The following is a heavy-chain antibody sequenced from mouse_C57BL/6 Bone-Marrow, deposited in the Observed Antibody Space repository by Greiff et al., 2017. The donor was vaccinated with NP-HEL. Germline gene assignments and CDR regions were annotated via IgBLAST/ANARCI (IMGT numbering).Heavy chain of an antibody. D-gene: IGHD4-1*02. CDR1: GFNIKDYY. Sequence: VQLQQSGAELVRPGASVKLSCTASGFNIKDYYMHWVKQRPDQGLEWIGRIDPEDGDTEYAPKFQGKATMTSDTSSSTAYLQLSSLTSEDTAVYYCTTPTGPSGYWGQGTLVTVSA. CDR3: TTPTGPSGY. J-gene: IGHJ3*01. V-gene: IGHV14-1*01. CDR2: IDPEDGDT.